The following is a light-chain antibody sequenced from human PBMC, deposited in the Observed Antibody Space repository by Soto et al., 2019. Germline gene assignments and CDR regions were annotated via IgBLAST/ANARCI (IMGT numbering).Light chain of an antibody. CDR3: QQYGSSPFT. CDR1: QSVSSSY. CDR2: GAS. V-gene: IGKV3-20*01. Sequence: EIVLTQSPGTLSLSPGERATLYCRASQSVSSSYLAWYQQKPDQAPRLLIYGASSRATGIPDRFSGSGSGTDFTLTISRLEPEDFAVYYCQQYGSSPFTFGPGTTVDIK. J-gene: IGKJ3*01.